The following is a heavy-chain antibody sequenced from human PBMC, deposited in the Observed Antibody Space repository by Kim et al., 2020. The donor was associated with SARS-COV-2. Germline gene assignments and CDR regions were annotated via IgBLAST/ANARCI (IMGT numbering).Heavy chain of an antibody. J-gene: IGHJ6*02. CDR2: IKQDGSEK. CDR1: GFTFSSYW. V-gene: IGHV3-7*03. CDR3: ARDSWYSSGWYRDYYYGMDV. Sequence: GGSLRFSCAASGFTFSSYWMSWVRQAPGKGLEWVANIKQDGSEKYYVDSVKGRFTISRDNAKNSLYLQMNSLRAEDTAVYYCARDSWYSSGWYRDYYYGMDVWGQGTTVTVSS. D-gene: IGHD6-19*01.